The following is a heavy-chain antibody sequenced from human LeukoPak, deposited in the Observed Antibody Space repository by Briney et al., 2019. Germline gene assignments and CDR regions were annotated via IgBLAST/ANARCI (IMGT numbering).Heavy chain of an antibody. D-gene: IGHD2-2*01. Sequence: SETLSLTCAVSGGSISSGGYSWSWIRQPPGKGLEWIVYIYHSGSTYYNPSLKSRVTISVDRSKNQFSLKLSSVTAADTAVYYCARVLPSRGYYFDYWGQGTLVTVSS. CDR3: ARVLPSRGYYFDY. V-gene: IGHV4-30-2*01. J-gene: IGHJ4*02. CDR2: IYHSGST. CDR1: GGSISSGGYS.